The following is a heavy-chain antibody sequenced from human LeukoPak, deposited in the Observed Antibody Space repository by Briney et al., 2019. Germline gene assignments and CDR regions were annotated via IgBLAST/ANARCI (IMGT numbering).Heavy chain of an antibody. Sequence: GGSLRLSCAASGFTFNNAWMNWVRQAPGKGLEWVGRIKSKNVGGTTDYAAPVKGRFTISRDDSKNTVYLQMNSLKIEDTAVYYCAKSTGPVLYYYDSSLDYWGQGTLVTVSS. CDR3: AKSTGPVLYYYDSSLDY. J-gene: IGHJ4*02. CDR2: IKSKNVGGTT. CDR1: GFTFNNAW. V-gene: IGHV3-15*01. D-gene: IGHD3-22*01.